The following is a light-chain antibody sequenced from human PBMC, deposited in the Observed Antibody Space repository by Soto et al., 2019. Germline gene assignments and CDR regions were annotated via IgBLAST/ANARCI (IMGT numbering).Light chain of an antibody. CDR2: GAS. Sequence: EIVMTQSPVILSVSPGERATLSCRASQSVDTNLAWYQQKSGQAPRLLIYGASTRATDVPARFSGSGSGTEFTLTISSLQSEDFAVYYCHQYNDWILTFGQGTKVDIK. V-gene: IGKV3-15*01. J-gene: IGKJ1*01. CDR3: HQYNDWILT. CDR1: QSVDTN.